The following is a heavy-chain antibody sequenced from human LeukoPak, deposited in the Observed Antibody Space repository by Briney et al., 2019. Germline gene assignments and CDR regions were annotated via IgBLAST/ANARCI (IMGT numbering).Heavy chain of an antibody. CDR2: IYSGGST. CDR3: ARLNLLR. V-gene: IGHV3-53*01. D-gene: IGHD2/OR15-2a*01. Sequence: GGSLRLSCAASGFTVSSNYMSWVRQAPGKGLEWVSIIYSGGSTFYADSVKGRFTISRDNAKNSLYLQMNSLRAEDTAVYYCARLNLLRWGQGTLVTVSS. J-gene: IGHJ4*02. CDR1: GFTVSSNY.